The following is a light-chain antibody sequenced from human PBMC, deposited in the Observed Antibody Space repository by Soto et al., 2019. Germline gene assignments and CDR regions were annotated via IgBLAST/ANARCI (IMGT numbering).Light chain of an antibody. V-gene: IGKV3-15*01. J-gene: IGKJ4*01. CDR3: QPYNNWPLT. Sequence: EIVMTQSPATLSVSPGERATLSCRAIQVIGDTLAWYQHKPGQTPTLLIYDTSTRATGVPARFSGSTSGPEFTLTINSLQSEDFAIYYCQPYNNWPLTFGGGTQVDIK. CDR1: QVIGDT. CDR2: DTS.